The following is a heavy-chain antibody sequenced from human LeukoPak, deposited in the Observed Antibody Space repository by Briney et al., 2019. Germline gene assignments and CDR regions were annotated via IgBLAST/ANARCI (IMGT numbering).Heavy chain of an antibody. J-gene: IGHJ3*02. CDR3: VKDVLFAVGDAFDI. CDR2: IKRDESEK. Sequence: GGSLRLSCTASGFTFSRNGMHWVRQAPGKGLEWVAFIKRDESEKWYLNSVRGRFTISRDNSKNTLYLHMNSLSAEDTAVYYRVKDVLFAVGDAFDIWGQGTMVTVSS. V-gene: IGHV3-30*02. CDR1: GFTFSRNG. D-gene: IGHD3-10*02.